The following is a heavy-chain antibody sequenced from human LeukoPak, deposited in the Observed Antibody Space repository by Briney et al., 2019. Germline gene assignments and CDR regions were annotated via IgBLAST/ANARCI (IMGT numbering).Heavy chain of an antibody. Sequence: GGSLRLSCEGSGFTFSSYYMSWVRQAPGKGLEWVSYISGSSNTIYYADSVKGRFTISRDNAKNSLYLQMNSLRAEDTAVYYCARRHLDSAGWTIDYWGQGTLVTVSS. CDR1: GFTFSSYY. D-gene: IGHD3-9*01. J-gene: IGHJ4*02. CDR2: ISGSSNTI. CDR3: ARRHLDSAGWTIDY. V-gene: IGHV3-48*01.